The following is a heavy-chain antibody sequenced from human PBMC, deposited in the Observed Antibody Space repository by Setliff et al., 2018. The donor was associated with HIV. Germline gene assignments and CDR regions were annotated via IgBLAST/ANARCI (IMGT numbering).Heavy chain of an antibody. D-gene: IGHD2-15*01. CDR1: GFTFNTYA. CDR3: AKDGISGGAYPPYYFDY. V-gene: IGHV3-23*01. Sequence: GGSLRLSCAASGFTFNTYAMSWVCQAPGKGLEWVSVISGSGASTFYADSVKGRFTISRDNSKSTLYLQMNGLRVEDTAVYYCAKDGISGGAYPPYYFDYWGHGTLVTVSS. J-gene: IGHJ4*01. CDR2: ISGSGAST.